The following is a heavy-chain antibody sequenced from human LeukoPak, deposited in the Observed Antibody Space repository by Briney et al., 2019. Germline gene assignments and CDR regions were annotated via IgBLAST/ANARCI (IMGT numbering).Heavy chain of an antibody. V-gene: IGHV3-48*01. D-gene: IGHD3-22*01. CDR2: ITSSSTTI. Sequence: GGSLRLSCAASGFSFSSYSMIWVRQAPGKGLEWVSYITSSSTTIYYADSVKGRFTISRDNAKNSLYLQMNSLRAEDTAVYYCARDRHRYHYDGSGYPPYWGQGTLVTVSS. J-gene: IGHJ4*02. CDR1: GFSFSSYS. CDR3: ARDRHRYHYDGSGYPPY.